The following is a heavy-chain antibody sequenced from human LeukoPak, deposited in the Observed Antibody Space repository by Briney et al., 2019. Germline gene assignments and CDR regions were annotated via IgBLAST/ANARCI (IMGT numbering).Heavy chain of an antibody. V-gene: IGHV1-18*01. D-gene: IGHD3-22*01. CDR3: ARVISEQMYYYDSSGSHQGAFDI. J-gene: IGHJ3*02. CDR2: ISAYNGNT. CDR1: GYTFTSYG. Sequence: GASVKVSCKASGYTFTSYGISRVRQAPGQGLEWMGWISAYNGNTNYAQKLQGRVTMTTDTSTSTAYMELRSLRSDDTAVYYCARVISEQMYYYDSSGSHQGAFDIWGQGTMVTVSS.